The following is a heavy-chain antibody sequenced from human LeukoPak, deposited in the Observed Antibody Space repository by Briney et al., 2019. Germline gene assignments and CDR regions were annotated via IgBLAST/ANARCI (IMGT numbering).Heavy chain of an antibody. V-gene: IGHV4-34*01. Sequence: SETLSLTCAVYGGSFSGYYWSWIRQPPGKGLEWIGEINHSGSINYNPSLKSRVTISVDTSKNQFSLKLSSVTAADTAVYYCASGDYDILTGYSDYWGQGTLVTVSS. J-gene: IGHJ4*02. CDR2: INHSGSI. CDR1: GGSFSGYY. D-gene: IGHD3-9*01. CDR3: ASGDYDILTGYSDY.